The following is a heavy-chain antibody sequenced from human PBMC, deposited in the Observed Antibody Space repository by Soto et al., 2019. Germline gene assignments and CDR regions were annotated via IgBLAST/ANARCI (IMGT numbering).Heavy chain of an antibody. Sequence: QVQLQQWGAGLLKPSETLSLTCAVYGGSFSGYYWSWIRQPPGKGLEWIGEINHSGSTNYNPSLKSRVTISVDTSKNQSSLKLSSVTAADTAVYYCARGPRWLQNPYFDYWGQGTLVTVSS. CDR3: ARGPRWLQNPYFDY. J-gene: IGHJ4*02. V-gene: IGHV4-34*01. D-gene: IGHD5-12*01. CDR2: INHSGST. CDR1: GGSFSGYY.